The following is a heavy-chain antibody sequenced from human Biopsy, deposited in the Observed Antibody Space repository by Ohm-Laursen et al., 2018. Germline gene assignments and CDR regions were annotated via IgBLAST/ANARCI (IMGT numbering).Heavy chain of an antibody. CDR3: ARNTGWYGDLYYFDY. D-gene: IGHD6-19*01. CDR1: GYSFTSYY. CDR2: INPSGSTT. J-gene: IGHJ4*02. V-gene: IGHV1-46*01. Sequence: SAKVSCKASGYSFTSYYMHWVRQAPGQGLEWMGMINPSGSTTSYPQIFQGRVTMTRDPSKSTVYMELSSLRSADTAVYFCARNTGWYGDLYYFDYWGQGTLVTVSS.